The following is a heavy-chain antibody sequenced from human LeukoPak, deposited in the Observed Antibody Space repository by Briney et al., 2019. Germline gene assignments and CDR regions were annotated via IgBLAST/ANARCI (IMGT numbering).Heavy chain of an antibody. D-gene: IGHD2-8*01. V-gene: IGHV1-69*04. CDR3: ARAPPGSDCTYDY. Sequence: ASVTVSCKASGGTFSSYAISWVRQAPGQGLEWMGRIVPIFGIENYAQKFPGRVTIAADKSTSTAYMELSRLRAEDTAVYYCARAPPGSDCTYDYWGQGTLVTVSS. CDR2: IVPIFGIE. CDR1: GGTFSSYA. J-gene: IGHJ4*02.